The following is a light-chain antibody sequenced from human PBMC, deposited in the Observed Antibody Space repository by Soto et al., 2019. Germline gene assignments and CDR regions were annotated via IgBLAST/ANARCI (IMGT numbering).Light chain of an antibody. Sequence: EIVLTQSPGSLSFSPGERVTLSCRASQSVSRNYLAWYQQKPGQGPRLLIYGASSRATGIPDRFSGSGSGTDFTLTITRLEPEDFAVYYCQQYVTSSPRTFGQGTKVDIK. CDR3: QQYVTSSPRT. CDR1: QSVSRNY. V-gene: IGKV3-20*01. CDR2: GAS. J-gene: IGKJ1*01.